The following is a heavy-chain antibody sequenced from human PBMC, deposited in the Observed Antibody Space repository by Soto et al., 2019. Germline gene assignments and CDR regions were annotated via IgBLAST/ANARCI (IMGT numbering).Heavy chain of an antibody. V-gene: IGHV3-9*01. CDR2: ISWNSGSI. D-gene: IGHD3-10*01. CDR3: AKDGGITMVRGVMNKSSGFDY. J-gene: IGHJ4*02. CDR1: GFTFDDYA. Sequence: EVQLVESGGGLVQPGRSLRLSCAASGFTFDDYAMHWVRQAPGKGLEWVSGISWNSGSIGYADSVKGRFTISRDNAKNSLYLQMHSLRAEDTALYYCAKDGGITMVRGVMNKSSGFDYWGQGTLVTVSS.